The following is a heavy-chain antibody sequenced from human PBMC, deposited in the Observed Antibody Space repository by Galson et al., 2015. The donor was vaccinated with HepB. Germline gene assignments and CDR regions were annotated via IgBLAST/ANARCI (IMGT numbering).Heavy chain of an antibody. D-gene: IGHD1-26*01. CDR2: VTGGGEIT. CDR1: GFRFTKYT. V-gene: IGHV3-23*01. J-gene: IGHJ4*02. CDR3: AKVAILWATPHYFDF. Sequence: SLRLSCAASGFRFTKYTMAWVRQVPGKGLEWVSAVTGGGEITYFADSVRGRFSISKDISQNTVHLQMNRLRVEDTAIYHCAKVAILWATPHYFDFLGRGTLVTVSS.